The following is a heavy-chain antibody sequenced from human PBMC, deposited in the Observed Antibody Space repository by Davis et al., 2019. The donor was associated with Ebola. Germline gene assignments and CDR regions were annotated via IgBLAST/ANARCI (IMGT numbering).Heavy chain of an antibody. CDR1: GYRFTSYY. D-gene: IGHD3-22*01. V-gene: IGHV1-46*01. J-gene: IGHJ3*02. CDR2: INPITGGT. Sequence: ASVQVPCKASGYRFTSYYMHWVRQAPGQGLEWLGIINPITGGTSYAQNFQVRVNMTRDTSTSTVYMELSSLGSEDTAVYYCAREGGRYYDSSGYVFDIWGQGTMVKVSS. CDR3: AREGGRYYDSSGYVFDI.